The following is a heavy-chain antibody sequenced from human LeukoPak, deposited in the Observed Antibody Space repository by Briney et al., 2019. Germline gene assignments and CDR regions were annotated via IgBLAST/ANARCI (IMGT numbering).Heavy chain of an antibody. J-gene: IGHJ4*02. Sequence: SVKVSCKASGGTFSSYTISWVRQAPGQGLEWMGRIIPILGIANYAQKFQGRVTITADKSTSTAYMELSSLRSEDSAVYYCARGVAGGWVLFDYWGQGTLVTVSS. CDR3: ARGVAGGWVLFDY. CDR1: GGTFSSYT. D-gene: IGHD6-19*01. V-gene: IGHV1-69*02. CDR2: IIPILGIA.